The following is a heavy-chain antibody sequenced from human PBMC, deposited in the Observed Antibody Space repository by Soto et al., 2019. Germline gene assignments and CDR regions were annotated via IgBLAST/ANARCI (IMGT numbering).Heavy chain of an antibody. D-gene: IGHD3-22*01. J-gene: IGHJ4*02. CDR3: ASAYYYDSSGYLYYFDY. V-gene: IGHV4-30-2*01. Sequence: PSETLSLTCAVSGGSISSGGYSWSWIRQPPGKGLEWIGYIYHSGSTYYNPSLKSRVTISVDRSKNQFSLKLSSVTAADTAVYYCASAYYYDSSGYLYYFDYRGQGTLVTVSS. CDR1: GGSISSGGYS. CDR2: IYHSGST.